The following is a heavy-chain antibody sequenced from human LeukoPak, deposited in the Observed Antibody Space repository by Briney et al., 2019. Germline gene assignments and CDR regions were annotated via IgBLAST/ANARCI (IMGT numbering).Heavy chain of an antibody. CDR2: IYYSGST. CDR3: ARTYMVRGVIFYFDY. Sequence: SETLSLTCTVSGGSISSYYWSWIRQPPGKGLEWIGYIYYSGSTNYNPSLKSRVTISVDTSKNQFSLKLSSVTAADTAVYYCARTYMVRGVIFYFDYWGQGTLVTVSS. J-gene: IGHJ4*02. CDR1: GGSISSYY. V-gene: IGHV4-59*01. D-gene: IGHD3-10*01.